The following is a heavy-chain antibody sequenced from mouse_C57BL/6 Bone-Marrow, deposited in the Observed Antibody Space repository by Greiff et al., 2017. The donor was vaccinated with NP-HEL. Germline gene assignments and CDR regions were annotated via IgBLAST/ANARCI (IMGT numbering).Heavy chain of an antibody. V-gene: IGHV5-4*01. J-gene: IGHJ2*01. Sequence: EVQGVESGGDLVKPGGSLKLSCAASGFTFSSYAMSWVRQTPEKRLEWVATISDGGSYTYYPDNVKGRFTISRDNAKNNLYLQMSHLKSEDTAMYYCARDHLLGGYFDYWGQGTTLTVSS. D-gene: IGHD2-1*01. CDR3: ARDHLLGGYFDY. CDR2: ISDGGSYT. CDR1: GFTFSSYA.